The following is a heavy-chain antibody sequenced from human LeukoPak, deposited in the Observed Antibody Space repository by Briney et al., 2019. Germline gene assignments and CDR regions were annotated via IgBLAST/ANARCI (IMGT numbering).Heavy chain of an antibody. CDR1: GGSISSGGYY. D-gene: IGHD2/OR15-2a*01. CDR2: IYYSGST. V-gene: IGHV4-61*08. J-gene: IGHJ2*01. Sequence: SETLSLTCTVSGGSISSGGYYWSWLRQPPGKGLEWIGYIYYSGSTNYNPSLKSRVTISVDTSKNQFSLKLSSVTAADTAVYYCARGNSPDNWYFDLWGRGTLVTVSS. CDR3: ARGNSPDNWYFDL.